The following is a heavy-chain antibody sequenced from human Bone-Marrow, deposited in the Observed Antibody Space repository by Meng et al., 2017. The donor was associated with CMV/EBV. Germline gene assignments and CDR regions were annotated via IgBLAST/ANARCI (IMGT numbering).Heavy chain of an antibody. V-gene: IGHV4-39*07. CDR2: IYYSGST. Sequence: ETLSPSRSVSGASISSYYWGWIRQPPGKGLEWIGSIYYSGSTYYNPSLKSRVTISVDTSKNQFSLKLSSVTAADTAVYYCASEDIVVVPAACGHWFDAWGQGTLVTVSS. D-gene: IGHD2-2*01. CDR1: GASISSYY. J-gene: IGHJ5*02. CDR3: ASEDIVVVPAACGHWFDA.